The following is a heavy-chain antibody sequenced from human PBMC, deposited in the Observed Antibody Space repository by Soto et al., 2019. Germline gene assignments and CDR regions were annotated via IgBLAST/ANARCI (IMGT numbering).Heavy chain of an antibody. V-gene: IGHV4-59*01. CDR2: LYDTHRS. CDR1: GASISSYY. J-gene: IGHJ6*02. D-gene: IGHD3-16*01. CDR3: AKNLHAWIPSHYHFGMDM. Sequence: QVQLQESGPGLVTPSETLSLTCTVSGASISSYYWSWIRQSPVKGLEIIGYLYDTHRSTVTPSLRSRVAISVDLSKHQFSLRMASVAAANTAIYYCAKNLHAWIPSHYHFGMDMWGLVTTV.